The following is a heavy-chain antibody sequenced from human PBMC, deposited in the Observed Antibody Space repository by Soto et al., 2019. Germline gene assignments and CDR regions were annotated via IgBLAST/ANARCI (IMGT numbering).Heavy chain of an antibody. D-gene: IGHD3-16*01. Sequence: SETLSLTCTVSGGSVSSGGYYWSWIRQPPGKGLEWIGYMYFTGSTNYNPSLKSRVTISVDTSNNQFSLKLRSVTAADTAVYYCVRDTNVRYYDDHYWGQGTPVTVSS. V-gene: IGHV4-61*08. J-gene: IGHJ4*02. CDR2: MYFTGST. CDR1: GGSVSSGGYY. CDR3: VRDTNVRYYDDHY.